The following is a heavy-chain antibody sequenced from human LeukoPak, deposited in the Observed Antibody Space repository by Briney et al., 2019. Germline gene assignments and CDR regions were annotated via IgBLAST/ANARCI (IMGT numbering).Heavy chain of an antibody. CDR2: MRSDGSDI. CDR3: ARDDYYFASEN. CDR1: GFTFSDYA. V-gene: IGHV3-30*02. J-gene: IGHJ4*02. Sequence: PGGSLRLSCAASGFTFSDYAMHWVRQAPGKGLEWLAFMRSDGSDIFYARSLKGRFTISRDNGKKTLFLQMNSLRVDDTAVYYCARDDYYFASENWGQGALVTVSS. D-gene: IGHD2/OR15-2a*01.